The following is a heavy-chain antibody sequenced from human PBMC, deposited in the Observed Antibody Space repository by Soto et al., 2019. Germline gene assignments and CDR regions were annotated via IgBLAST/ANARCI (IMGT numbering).Heavy chain of an antibody. CDR2: IYYSGST. J-gene: IGHJ5*02. CDR1: GGSISSYY. D-gene: IGHD3-10*01. CDR3: ARAKLLWFGESLYLSWFDP. Sequence: PSETLSLTCTVSGGSISSYYWSWIRQPPGKGLEWIGYIYYSGSTNYNPSLKSRVTISVDTSKNQFSLKLSSVTAADTAVYYCARAKLLWFGESLYLSWFDPWGQGTLVTVSS. V-gene: IGHV4-59*01.